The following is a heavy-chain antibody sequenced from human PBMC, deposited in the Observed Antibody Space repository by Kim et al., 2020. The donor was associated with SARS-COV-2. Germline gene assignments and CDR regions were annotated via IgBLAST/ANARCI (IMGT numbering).Heavy chain of an antibody. D-gene: IGHD3-22*01. CDR1: GGSMSGFY. J-gene: IGHJ4*01. Sequence: SETLSLTCSVSGGSMSGFYWSWIRQSPGKGLEWIGYIFYSGNTNYNPSLKSRVAMSVDTSKNHFTLKLSSVTAADTAVYYCARGGGRDNYYALYYFVYWG. V-gene: IGHV4-59*01. CDR3: ARGGGRDNYYALYYFVY. CDR2: IFYSGNT.